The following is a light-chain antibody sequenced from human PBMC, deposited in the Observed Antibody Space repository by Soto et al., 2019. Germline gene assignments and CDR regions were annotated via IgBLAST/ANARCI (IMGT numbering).Light chain of an antibody. CDR2: SAS. CDR1: QDISVY. Sequence: DIQMTQSPSSLSASVGDRVTITCRASQDISVYLAWYQQKPGKVPKLLIYSASTLQSGVPTRFSGSRSETDFTLTISSLQPEDVATYFCQKFNTAPLTFGQGKRLEIK. V-gene: IGKV1-27*01. CDR3: QKFNTAPLT. J-gene: IGKJ5*01.